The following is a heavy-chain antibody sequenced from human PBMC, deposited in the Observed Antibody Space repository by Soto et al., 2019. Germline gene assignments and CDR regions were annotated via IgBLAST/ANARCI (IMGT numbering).Heavy chain of an antibody. J-gene: IGHJ6*02. Sequence: ASVKVSCKASGYTFTGYYMHWVRQAPGQGLEWMGWINPNSGGTDYAQKFQGRVTMTRDTSISTAYMELSRLRSDDTAVYYCAAGGPDYYYYGMDVWGQGTTVTVSS. CDR3: AAGGPDYYYYGMDV. CDR1: GYTFTGYY. V-gene: IGHV1-2*02. D-gene: IGHD3-10*01. CDR2: INPNSGGT.